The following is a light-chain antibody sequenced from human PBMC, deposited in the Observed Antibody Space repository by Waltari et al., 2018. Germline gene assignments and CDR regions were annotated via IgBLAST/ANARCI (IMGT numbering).Light chain of an antibody. CDR3: QQRSDWLYT. CDR1: QSVSRY. J-gene: IGKJ2*01. V-gene: IGKV3-11*01. CDR2: DAS. Sequence: EIVLTQSPATLSLSPGERATLSCRASQSVSRYLAWYQQKPGQAPRLLIYDASDRATGIPARFSGSGSGTDFTPTINSLEPEDFAVYYCQQRSDWLYTFGQGTKLEIK.